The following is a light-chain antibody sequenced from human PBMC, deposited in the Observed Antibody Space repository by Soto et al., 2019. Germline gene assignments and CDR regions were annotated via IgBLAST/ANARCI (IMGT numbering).Light chain of an antibody. Sequence: DIQMTQSPSSLSASVGDRVTITCRTSQSISTYLNWYQQKPGKVPKLLIYAASNLQSGVPSRFSGSGSGTDFTLPISSLQPEDFATYYCQQSYTTPLYSFGQGTRLEIK. J-gene: IGKJ2*01. CDR2: AAS. CDR1: QSISTY. V-gene: IGKV1-39*01. CDR3: QQSYTTPLYS.